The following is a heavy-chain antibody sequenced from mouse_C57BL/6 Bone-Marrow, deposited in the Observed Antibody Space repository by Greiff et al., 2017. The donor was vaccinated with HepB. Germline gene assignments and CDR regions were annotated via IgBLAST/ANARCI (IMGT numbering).Heavy chain of an antibody. D-gene: IGHD1-1*01. V-gene: IGHV1-76*01. Sequence: QVQLKQSGAELVRPGASVKLSCKASGYTFTDYYINWVKQRPGQGLEWIARIYPGSGNTYYNEKFKGKATLTAEKSSSTAYMQLSSLTSEDSAVYFCARANGSSYEFAYWGQGTLVTVSA. CDR2: IYPGSGNT. CDR3: ARANGSSYEFAY. CDR1: GYTFTDYY. J-gene: IGHJ3*01.